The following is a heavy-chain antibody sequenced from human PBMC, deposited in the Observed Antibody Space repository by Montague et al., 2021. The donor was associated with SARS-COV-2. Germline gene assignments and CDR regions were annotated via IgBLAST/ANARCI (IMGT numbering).Heavy chain of an antibody. CDR2: IYTSGST. CDR3: ALDYSSSWKGGRCFDL. CDR1: GGSISSGSYY. D-gene: IGHD6-13*01. J-gene: IGHJ2*01. V-gene: IGHV4-61*02. Sequence: TLSLTCTVSGGSISSGSYYWSWIRQPAGKGLEWIGRIYTSGSTNYNPSLKSRVTISVDTSENQFSLKLSSVTAADTAVYYCALDYSSSWKGGRCFDLWGRGTLVTVSS.